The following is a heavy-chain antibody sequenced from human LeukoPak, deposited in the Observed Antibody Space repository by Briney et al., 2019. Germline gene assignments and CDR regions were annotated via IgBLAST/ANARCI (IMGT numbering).Heavy chain of an antibody. CDR1: GFTFSSYA. CDR3: GLTQDIVVVPAAPSGYYYYGMDV. V-gene: IGHV3-23*01. Sequence: GGSLRLSCAASGFTFSSYAMSWVRQAPGKGLEWVSAISGSGGSTYYADSVKGRFTISRDNSKNTLYLQMNSLRAEDTAVYYCGLTQDIVVVPAAPSGYYYYGMDVWGQGTTVTVSS. CDR2: ISGSGGST. D-gene: IGHD2-2*01. J-gene: IGHJ6*02.